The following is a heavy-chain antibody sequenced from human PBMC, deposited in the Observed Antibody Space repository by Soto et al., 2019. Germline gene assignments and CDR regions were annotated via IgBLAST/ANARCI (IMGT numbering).Heavy chain of an antibody. D-gene: IGHD3-22*01. Sequence: SETLSLTCTVSGGSISSDNYYWSWIRQHPGKGLKWIGYIYYSGSTYYNPSLKSRVTISVDTSKNQFSLKLSSVTAADTAVYYCARGTAYYYDSSGYYSFRLDYWGQGTLVTVSS. CDR3: ARGTAYYYDSSGYYSFRLDY. V-gene: IGHV4-31*03. CDR2: IYYSGST. CDR1: GGSISSDNYY. J-gene: IGHJ4*02.